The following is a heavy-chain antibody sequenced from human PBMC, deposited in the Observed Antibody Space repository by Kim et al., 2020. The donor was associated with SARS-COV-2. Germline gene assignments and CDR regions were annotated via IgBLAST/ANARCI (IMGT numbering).Heavy chain of an antibody. Sequence: SETLSLTCSVSGGSVTSGTYYWSWIRQPPGKGLEWIGYIYDSGSTNYNPSLKSRVTISVDTSKNQFSLKLSSVTAADTAVYYCATDRDTGSYLGPAGFDYWGQGTLVTVSS. CDR1: GGSVTSGTYY. CDR2: IYDSGST. CDR3: ATDRDTGSYLGPAGFDY. D-gene: IGHD1-26*01. V-gene: IGHV4-61*01. J-gene: IGHJ4*02.